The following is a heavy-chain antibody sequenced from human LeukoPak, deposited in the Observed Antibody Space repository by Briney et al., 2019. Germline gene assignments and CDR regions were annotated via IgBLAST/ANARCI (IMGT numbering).Heavy chain of an antibody. Sequence: ASVKVSCKASGGTFSSYAISWVRQAPGQGLEWMGGIIPIFGTANYAQKFQGRVTITADESTSTAYMELGSLRSEDTAVYYCARAKDSSSWEFDYWGQGTLVTVSS. CDR3: ARAKDSSSWEFDY. CDR1: GGTFSSYA. D-gene: IGHD6-13*01. CDR2: IIPIFGTA. J-gene: IGHJ4*02. V-gene: IGHV1-69*13.